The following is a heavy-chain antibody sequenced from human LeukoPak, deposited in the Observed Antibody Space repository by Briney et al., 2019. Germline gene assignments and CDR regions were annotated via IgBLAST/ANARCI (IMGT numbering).Heavy chain of an antibody. J-gene: IGHJ4*02. CDR2: ISSSSSYI. Sequence: PGGSLRLSCPASGFTFSSYSMNWVRQAPGKGLEWVSSISSSSSYIYYADSVKGRFTISRDNAKNSLYLQMNSLRAEDTAVYYCARDRRAVAGTFDYWGQGTLVTVSS. CDR1: GFTFSSYS. D-gene: IGHD6-19*01. V-gene: IGHV3-21*01. CDR3: ARDRRAVAGTFDY.